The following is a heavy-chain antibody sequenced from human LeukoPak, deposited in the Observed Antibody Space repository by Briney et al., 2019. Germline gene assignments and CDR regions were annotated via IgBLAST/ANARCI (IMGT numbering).Heavy chain of an antibody. CDR2: ISYDGSNK. V-gene: IGHV3-30*18. CDR3: AKDAYSSSWYGWFDP. CDR1: GFTFSSYG. Sequence: GGSLRLSCAASGFTFSSYGMHWVRQAPGKGLEWVAVISYDGSNKYYADSVKGRFTISRDNSKNTLYLQMNSLRAEDTALYYCAKDAYSSSWYGWFDPWGQGTLVTVSS. D-gene: IGHD6-13*01. J-gene: IGHJ5*02.